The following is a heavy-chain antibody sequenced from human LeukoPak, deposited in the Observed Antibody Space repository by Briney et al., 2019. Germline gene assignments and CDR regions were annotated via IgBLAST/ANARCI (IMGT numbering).Heavy chain of an antibody. D-gene: IGHD3-16*01. J-gene: IGHJ6*02. CDR3: ARGGGLDV. CDR1: RFTFSNYG. Sequence: GGSLRLSCAASRFTFSNYGVNWARQAPGKRLEWVASINHNGNVNYYVDSVKGRFTISRDNAKNSLYLQMSNLRAEDTAVYFCARGGGLDVWGQGATATVSS. V-gene: IGHV3-7*03. CDR2: INHNGNVN.